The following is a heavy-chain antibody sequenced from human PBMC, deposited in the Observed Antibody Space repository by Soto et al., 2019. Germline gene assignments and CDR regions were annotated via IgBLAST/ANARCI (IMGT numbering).Heavy chain of an antibody. CDR1: GFTFSSYA. CDR3: AKDLRFLEWPPGYFDY. D-gene: IGHD3-3*01. Sequence: GGSLRLSCAASGFTFSSYAMSWVRQAPGKGLEWVSAISGSGGSTYYADSVKGRFTISRDNSKNTLYLQMNSRRAEDTAVYYCAKDLRFLEWPPGYFDYWGQGTLVTVSS. CDR2: ISGSGGST. J-gene: IGHJ4*02. V-gene: IGHV3-23*01.